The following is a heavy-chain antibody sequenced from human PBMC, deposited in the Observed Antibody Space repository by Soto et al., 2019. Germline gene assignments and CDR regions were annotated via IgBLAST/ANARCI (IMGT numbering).Heavy chain of an antibody. D-gene: IGHD4-17*01. V-gene: IGHV3-23*01. J-gene: IGHJ4*02. Sequence: PGGSLRLSCAASGFTFSSYAMSWVRQAPGKGLEWVSAISGSGGSTYYADSVKGRFTISRDNSKNTLYLQMNSLRAEDTAVYYCAKDLRLTVTKYYFDYWGQGTLVTVSS. CDR2: ISGSGGST. CDR3: AKDLRLTVTKYYFDY. CDR1: GFTFSSYA.